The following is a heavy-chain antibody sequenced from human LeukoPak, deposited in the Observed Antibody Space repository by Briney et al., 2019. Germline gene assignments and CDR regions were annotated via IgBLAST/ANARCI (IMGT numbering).Heavy chain of an antibody. CDR2: IKQDGSEK. V-gene: IGHV3-7*01. J-gene: IGHJ3*02. Sequence: GGSLRLSCAASGFTFSNYWMSWVRQAPGKGLEWVANIKQDGSEKYYVDSVKGRFTISRDNAKHSLYLQMNSLRAEDTAVYYCARDPVRDAFDIWGQGTMVTVSS. CDR1: GFTFSNYW. CDR3: ARDPVRDAFDI. D-gene: IGHD3-10*01.